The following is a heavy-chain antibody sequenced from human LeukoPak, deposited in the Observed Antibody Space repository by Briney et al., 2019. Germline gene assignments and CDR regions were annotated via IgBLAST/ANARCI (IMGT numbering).Heavy chain of an antibody. Sequence: PSETLSLTCTVSGGSISSYYWSWIRQSPGKGLEWIGYIYYSGSTNYNPFFKSRVTISVDTSKNQFSLKLSSVTAADTALYYCARGGGDFWSGYMDVWGKGTTVTVSS. CDR3: ARGGGDFWSGYMDV. V-gene: IGHV4-59*01. CDR2: IYYSGST. D-gene: IGHD3-3*01. CDR1: GGSISSYY. J-gene: IGHJ6*03.